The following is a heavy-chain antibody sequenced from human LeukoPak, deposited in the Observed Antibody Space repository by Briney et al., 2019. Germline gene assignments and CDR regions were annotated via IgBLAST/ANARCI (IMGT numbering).Heavy chain of an antibody. CDR1: GFTFDDYA. D-gene: IGHD1-26*01. J-gene: IGHJ4*02. CDR3: AKETSRIGGSMASFVY. Sequence: GGSLRLSCAASGFTFDDYAMHWVRQAPGKGLEWVSGISGSGGSTNYADSVKGRFTIPRDNSKNTLYLQMNSLRAEDTGVYYCAKETSRIGGSMASFVYWGQGTLVTVSS. V-gene: IGHV3-23*01. CDR2: ISGSGGST.